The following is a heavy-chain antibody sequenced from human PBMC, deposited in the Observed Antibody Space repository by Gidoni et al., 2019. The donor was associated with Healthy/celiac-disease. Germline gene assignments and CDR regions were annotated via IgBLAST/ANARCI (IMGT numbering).Heavy chain of an antibody. D-gene: IGHD6-25*01. J-gene: IGHJ4*02. CDR1: SSYG. V-gene: IGHV3-33*01. CDR3: ARDAAPGGLAY. Sequence: SSYGMHWVRQAPGKGLEWVAVIWYDGSNKYYADSVKGRFTISRDNSKNTLYLQMKSLRAEDTAVYYCARDAAPGGLAYWGQGTLVTVSS. CDR2: IWYDGSNK.